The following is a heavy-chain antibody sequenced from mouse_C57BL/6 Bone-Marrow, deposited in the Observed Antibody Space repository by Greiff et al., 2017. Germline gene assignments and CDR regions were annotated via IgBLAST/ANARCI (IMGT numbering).Heavy chain of an antibody. J-gene: IGHJ3*01. CDR1: GYTFTGYW. Sequence: VQLQQSGAELMRPGASVKLSCKATGYTFTGYWIEWVKQRPGHGLEWIGEILPGSGSTNYNEKFQGKATFPADTSSNTAYMQLRSLTTGESAIYYCARGWFGWFAYWGQGTLVTVSA. V-gene: IGHV1-9*01. CDR3: ARGWFGWFAY. D-gene: IGHD1-1*02. CDR2: ILPGSGST.